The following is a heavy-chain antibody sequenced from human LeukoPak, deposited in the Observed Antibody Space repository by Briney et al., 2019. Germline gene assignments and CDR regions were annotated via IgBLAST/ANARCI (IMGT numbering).Heavy chain of an antibody. Sequence: GGSLRLSCAASGFTFSSYAMSWVRQAPGKGLEWVSGLSDKGDSAYYADPVKGRFTFSRDNSRNTLYLQMNSLRAEDTAVYYCAKSGPNSSGWSYFHYGMDVWGQGTTVTVSS. V-gene: IGHV3-23*01. J-gene: IGHJ6*02. CDR3: AKSGPNSSGWSYFHYGMDV. CDR1: GFTFSSYA. D-gene: IGHD6-19*01. CDR2: LSDKGDSA.